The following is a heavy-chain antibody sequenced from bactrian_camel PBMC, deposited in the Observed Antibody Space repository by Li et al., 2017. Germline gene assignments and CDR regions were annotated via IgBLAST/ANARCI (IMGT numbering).Heavy chain of an antibody. J-gene: IGHJ4*01. D-gene: IGHD4*01. Sequence: HVQLVESGGGSVQAGGSLRLSCTLSGNILVSRQCTAWFRQPPGEERELVATIDSGTGITYSADSVRGRFTISRDDAQNTVFLQMSSLKPEDTAMYYCAAGWSFGVGTLLQRHYNYWGQGTQVTVS. V-gene: IGHV3S54*01. CDR3: AAGWSFGVGTLLQRHYNY. CDR2: IDSGTGIT. CDR1: GNILVSRQC.